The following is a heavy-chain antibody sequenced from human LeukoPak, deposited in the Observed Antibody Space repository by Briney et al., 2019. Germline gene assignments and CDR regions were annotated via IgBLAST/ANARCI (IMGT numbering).Heavy chain of an antibody. Sequence: PSETLSLTCTVSGAAISSDNYYWTWIRQPAGKGLEWIGRFSITGGTYYNPSLKSRVTISLDTSRNQFSLNLNSVTAADSAQYYCARVAVLTRSFDYWGQGTRASVSS. J-gene: IGHJ4*02. CDR1: GAAISSDNYY. CDR3: ARVAVLTRSFDY. V-gene: IGHV4-61*02. CDR2: FSITGGT. D-gene: IGHD4-23*01.